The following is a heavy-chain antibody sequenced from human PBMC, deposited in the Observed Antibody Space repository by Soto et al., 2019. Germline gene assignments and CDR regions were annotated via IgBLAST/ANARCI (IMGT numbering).Heavy chain of an antibody. CDR1: GGSISSGDYY. CDR3: ARVTQYYDFWSGPDY. Sequence: LSLTCTVSGGSISSGDYYWSWIRQPPGKGLEWIGYIYYSGSTYYNPSLKSRVTISVDTSKNQFSLKLSSVTAADTAVYYCARVTQYYDFWSGPDYWGQGTLVTVSS. CDR2: IYYSGST. D-gene: IGHD3-3*01. J-gene: IGHJ4*02. V-gene: IGHV4-30-4*01.